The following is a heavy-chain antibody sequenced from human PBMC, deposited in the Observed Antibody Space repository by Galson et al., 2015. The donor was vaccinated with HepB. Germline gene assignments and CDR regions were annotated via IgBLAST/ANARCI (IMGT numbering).Heavy chain of an antibody. J-gene: IGHJ4*02. Sequence: SLRLSCAASGFTFNHYGMNWVRQTPGKGLEWVAVIWYDGRDQKYADSVRGRFTISRDNSRNTLYLQMSSLRVEDTALYYCAKLDSSGCSWGQGTLVTVSS. CDR1: GFTFNHYG. CDR2: IWYDGRDQ. CDR3: AKLDSSGCS. V-gene: IGHV3-33*06. D-gene: IGHD3-22*01.